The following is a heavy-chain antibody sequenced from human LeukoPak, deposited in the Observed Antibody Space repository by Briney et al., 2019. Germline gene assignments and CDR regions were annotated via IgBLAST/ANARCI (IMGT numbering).Heavy chain of an antibody. V-gene: IGHV3-9*01. D-gene: IGHD5-24*01. CDR3: TRRAARWQFDL. Sequence: GGSLRLSCAVSGFNFDDYAMHWVRQAPGGGLEWVSGISWKTGNGIYADSVKGRFTISRDNAKNSLYLQMSSLRAEDTALYYCTRRAARWQFDLWGRGTLLTVSS. CDR2: ISWKTGNG. J-gene: IGHJ2*01. CDR1: GFNFDDYA.